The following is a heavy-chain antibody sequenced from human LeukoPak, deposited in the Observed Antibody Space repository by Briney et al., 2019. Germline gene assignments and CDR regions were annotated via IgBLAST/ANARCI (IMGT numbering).Heavy chain of an antibody. Sequence: SVKVSCKASGGTFSSYAISWVRQAPGQGREWMGGIIPIFGTANYAQKFQGRVTITADESTSTAYMELSRLRSEDTAVYYSARAESRWRSSCPGYWGQGTLVTVSS. CDR1: GGTFSSYA. V-gene: IGHV1-69*13. D-gene: IGHD6-13*01. J-gene: IGHJ4*02. CDR3: ARAESRWRSSCPGY. CDR2: IIPIFGTA.